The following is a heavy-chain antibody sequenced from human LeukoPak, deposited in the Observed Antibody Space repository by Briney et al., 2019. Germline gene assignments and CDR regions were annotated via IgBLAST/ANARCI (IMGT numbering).Heavy chain of an antibody. V-gene: IGHV1-8*03. J-gene: IGHJ3*02. Sequence: ASVKVSCKASGYTFTNYDIHWVRQATGQGLEWMGWMNPYSANTGYAQTFQGRITITRNTSISTAYMELSNLKSEDTAVYYCARGYSSGWHQKGAFDIWGQGTMVTVSS. CDR1: GYTFTNYD. D-gene: IGHD6-19*01. CDR2: MNPYSANT. CDR3: ARGYSSGWHQKGAFDI.